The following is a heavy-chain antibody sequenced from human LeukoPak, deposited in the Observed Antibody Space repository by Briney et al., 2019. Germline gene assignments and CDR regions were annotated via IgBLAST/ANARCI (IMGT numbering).Heavy chain of an antibody. D-gene: IGHD6-6*01. CDR1: GFSLSTRGMC. V-gene: IGHV2-70*11. CDR3: ARKSSSSAGYFDY. CDR2: IDWGDDK. J-gene: IGHJ4*02. Sequence: ESGPALVKPTQTLTLTCTFSGFSLSTRGMCVSWIRQPPGKALEWLARIDWGDDKYYNTSLKTRLTISKDTSKNQVVLTMTNMDPVDTATYYCARKSSSSAGYFDYWGQGTLVTVSS.